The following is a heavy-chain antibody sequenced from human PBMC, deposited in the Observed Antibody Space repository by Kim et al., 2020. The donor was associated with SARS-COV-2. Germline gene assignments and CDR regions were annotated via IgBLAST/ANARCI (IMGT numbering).Heavy chain of an antibody. CDR3: ARVPYSSGWPFDY. V-gene: IGHV3-11*04. J-gene: IGHJ4*02. Sequence: YTDSMKGLFTNSRDNAKNSLYLQMNSPRAEDTAVYYWARVPYSSGWPFDYWGQGTLVTVSS. D-gene: IGHD6-19*01.